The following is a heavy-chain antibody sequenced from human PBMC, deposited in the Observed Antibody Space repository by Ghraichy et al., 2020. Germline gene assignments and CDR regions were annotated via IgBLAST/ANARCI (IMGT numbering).Heavy chain of an antibody. Sequence: SETLSLTCGVYGGSFSDCYWSWIRQSPGKGLEWIGEINHSGSTKCNPSLKSRVTISIDTSKNQFSLKLSSVTAADAAVYYCAREGQIVGTTIGAFDIWGQGTMVTVSP. V-gene: IGHV4-34*01. CDR2: INHSGST. CDR1: GGSFSDCY. D-gene: IGHD1-26*01. CDR3: AREGQIVGTTIGAFDI. J-gene: IGHJ3*02.